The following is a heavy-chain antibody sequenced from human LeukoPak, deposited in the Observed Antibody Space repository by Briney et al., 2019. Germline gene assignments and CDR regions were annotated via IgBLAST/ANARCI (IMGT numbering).Heavy chain of an antibody. CDR2: IWYDGSDK. CDR1: GFTFSSYA. J-gene: IGHJ5*02. Sequence: GGSLRLSCAASGFTFSSYAMHWVRQAPGKGLEWVAIIWYDGSDKYYAEPVKGRFTISRDNSKNTLYLQVNSLRAEDTAVYYCGYCSGGSCYSRDWFDPWGQGTLVTVSS. D-gene: IGHD2-15*01. V-gene: IGHV3-33*08. CDR3: GYCSGGSCYSRDWFDP.